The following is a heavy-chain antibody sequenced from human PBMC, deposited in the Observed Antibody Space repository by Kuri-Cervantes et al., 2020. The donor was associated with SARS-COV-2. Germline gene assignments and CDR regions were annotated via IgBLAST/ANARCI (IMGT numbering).Heavy chain of an antibody. V-gene: IGHV3-NL1*01. J-gene: IGHJ4*02. Sequence: GGSLRLSCAASGFTFSSYGMHWVRQAPGKGLEWVPLISGDGGSTYYADPVKGRFTISRDNAKNSLYLQMNSLRAEDTAVYYCARDRPYSRGGVADYWGQGTLVTVSS. CDR2: ISGDGGST. CDR1: GFTFSSYG. CDR3: ARDRPYSRGGVADY. D-gene: IGHD6-13*01.